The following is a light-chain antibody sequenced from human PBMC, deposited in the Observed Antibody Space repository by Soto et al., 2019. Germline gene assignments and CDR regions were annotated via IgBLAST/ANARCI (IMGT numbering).Light chain of an antibody. V-gene: IGLV1-44*01. Sequence: QSVLPQPPSASGTPGQRVTISCSGSSSNIGSNTVNWYQQLPGTAPKLLIYSNNQRPSGVPDRFSGSKSGTSASLAISGLQSEDEADYYCAAWDDSLNGPKWVFGGGTKLTVL. CDR3: AAWDDSLNGPKWV. J-gene: IGLJ3*02. CDR2: SNN. CDR1: SSNIGSNT.